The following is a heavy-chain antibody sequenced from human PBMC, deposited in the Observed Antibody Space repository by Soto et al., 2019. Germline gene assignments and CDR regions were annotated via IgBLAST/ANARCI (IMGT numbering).Heavy chain of an antibody. CDR1: GGTFSSYS. D-gene: IGHD2-2*01. CDR2: VIPILGMA. Sequence: SVKVSCKASGGTFSSYSFSWVRQAPGQGLEWMGRVIPILGMANYAQKFQGRVTITADKSTSTVYMEMSSLRSEDTAVYYCARGGAVVVPGAVDRHNWFDPWGQGTLVTVSS. J-gene: IGHJ5*02. CDR3: ARGGAVVVPGAVDRHNWFDP. V-gene: IGHV1-69*04.